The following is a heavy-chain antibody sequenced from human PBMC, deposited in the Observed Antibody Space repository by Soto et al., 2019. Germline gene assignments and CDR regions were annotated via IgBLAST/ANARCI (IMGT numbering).Heavy chain of an antibody. V-gene: IGHV3-13*01. CDR3: ARLGYSSGCAYFDY. CDR1: GFTFSSYY. Sequence: GESLKISCAASGFTFSSYYMHWVRQATGKGLEWVSAIGTAGDTYYPGSVKGRFTISGENAKNCLYLPMNSLRAGDTAVYYCARLGYSSGCAYFDYGGKGTLSTAS. D-gene: IGHD6-19*01. J-gene: IGHJ4*02. CDR2: IGTAGDT.